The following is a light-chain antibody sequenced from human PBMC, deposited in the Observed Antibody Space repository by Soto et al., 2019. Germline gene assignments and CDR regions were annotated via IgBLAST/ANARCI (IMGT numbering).Light chain of an antibody. CDR1: SSDVGGYNY. CDR3: SSYTSSSPRLV. J-gene: IGLJ3*02. Sequence: QSALTQPASVSGSPGQSITISCTGTSSDVGGYNYVSWYQHHPDKAPKLMIFDVNNRPSGISSRFSGSKSGNTASLTISGLQAEDEAASYCSSYTSSSPRLVFGGGTKLTVL. V-gene: IGLV2-14*03. CDR2: DVN.